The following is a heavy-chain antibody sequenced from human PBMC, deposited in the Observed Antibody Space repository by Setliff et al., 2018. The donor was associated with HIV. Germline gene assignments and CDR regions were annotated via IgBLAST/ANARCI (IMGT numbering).Heavy chain of an antibody. J-gene: IGHJ4*02. Sequence: PSETLSLTCSVSGASITSGIYYWSWIRQPSEKGLQFIGRVYFSESTNYNPSLKSRVTISLDTSKNRFSLNLRSVTAADTAVYYCARGASGSRGPEYWGQGALVTVSS. CDR1: GASITSGIYY. V-gene: IGHV4-61*02. CDR2: VYFSEST. D-gene: IGHD3-10*01. CDR3: ARGASGSRGPEY.